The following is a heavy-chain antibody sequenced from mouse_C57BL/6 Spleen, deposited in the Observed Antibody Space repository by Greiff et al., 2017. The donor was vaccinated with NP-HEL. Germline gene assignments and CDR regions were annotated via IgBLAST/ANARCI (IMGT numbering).Heavy chain of an antibody. CDR3: AREHYGSSFAY. J-gene: IGHJ3*01. CDR1: GYTFTSYW. CDR2: IYPSDSET. Sequence: QVQLQQPGAELVRPGSSVKLSCKASGYTFTSYWMDWVKQRPGQGLEWIGNIYPSDSETHYNQKFKDKATLTVDKSSSTAYMQLSSLTSEDSAVYYCAREHYGSSFAYWGQGTLVTVFA. D-gene: IGHD1-1*01. V-gene: IGHV1-61*01.